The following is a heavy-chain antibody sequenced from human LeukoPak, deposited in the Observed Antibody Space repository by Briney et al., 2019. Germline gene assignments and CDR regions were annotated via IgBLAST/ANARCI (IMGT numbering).Heavy chain of an antibody. J-gene: IGHJ4*02. CDR1: GYTFPSYG. Sequence: GASVKVSCKASGYTFPSYGINWVRQAPGQGLEWMGWISTYNGNTNYAPKLQGRVAMTTDTSTSTACMELRSLRSDDTAVYYCASVSPPGVDYWGQGTLVTVFS. CDR3: ASVSPPGVDY. D-gene: IGHD5/OR15-5a*01. V-gene: IGHV1-18*01. CDR2: ISTYNGNT.